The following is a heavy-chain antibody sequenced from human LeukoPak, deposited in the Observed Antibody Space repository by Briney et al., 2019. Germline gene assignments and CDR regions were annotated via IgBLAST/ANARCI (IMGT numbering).Heavy chain of an antibody. D-gene: IGHD1-14*01. CDR3: AKTRTRRGYYYYYMDV. CDR1: GFTFSNYG. J-gene: IGHJ6*03. Sequence: SGGSLRLSCAASGFTFSNYGISWVRQAPGKGLEWVSGITVSGGNTYYAESVKGRFTISRDNSKNTLYLQMSSLRAEDTALYYCAKTRTRRGYYYYYMDVWGKGTTVTISS. CDR2: ITVSGGNT. V-gene: IGHV3-23*01.